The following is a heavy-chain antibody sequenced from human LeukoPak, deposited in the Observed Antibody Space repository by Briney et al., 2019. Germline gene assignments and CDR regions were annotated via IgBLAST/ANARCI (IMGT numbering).Heavy chain of an antibody. V-gene: IGHV3-33*01. CDR1: GFTFSSYG. D-gene: IGHD6-19*01. CDR2: IWYDGSNK. J-gene: IGHJ4*02. CDR3: ARGKQWLESYYFDY. Sequence: GGPLRLSCAASGFTFSSYGMHWVRQAPGKGLEWVAVIWYDGSNKYYADSVKGRFTISRDNSKNTLYLQMNSLRAEDTAVYYCARGKQWLESYYFDYWGQGTLVTVSS.